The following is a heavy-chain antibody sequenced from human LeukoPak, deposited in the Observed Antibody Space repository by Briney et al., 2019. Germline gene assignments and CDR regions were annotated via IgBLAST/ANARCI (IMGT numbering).Heavy chain of an antibody. V-gene: IGHV4-59*11. Sequence: PSETLSLTCTVSGGSISSHYWTWIRQPPGKGLEWIGYIYYSGSTNYNPSHKSRVTISVDTSKNQFSLKLSSVTAADTAVYYCARFGYSVDYWGQGTLVTVSS. CDR3: ARFGYSVDY. CDR2: IYYSGST. CDR1: GGSISSHY. J-gene: IGHJ4*02. D-gene: IGHD4-11*01.